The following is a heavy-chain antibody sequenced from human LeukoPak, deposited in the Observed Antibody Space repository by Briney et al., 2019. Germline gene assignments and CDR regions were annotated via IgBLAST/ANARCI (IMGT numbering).Heavy chain of an antibody. D-gene: IGHD1-26*01. Sequence: ASVKVSCKASGYTFTDYYMNWVRHAPGQGLEWMGWINPNSGGTNYAQKFQGRVTMTRDTSISTAYMELSSLRSDDTAMYYCTRALGSDYWGQGTLVTVSS. J-gene: IGHJ4*02. CDR1: GYTFTDYY. CDR2: INPNSGGT. CDR3: TRALGSDY. V-gene: IGHV1-2*02.